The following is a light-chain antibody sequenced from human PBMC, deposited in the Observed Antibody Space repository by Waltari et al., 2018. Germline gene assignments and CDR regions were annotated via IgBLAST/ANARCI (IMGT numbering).Light chain of an antibody. Sequence: IFLTQSPDSLSLSQGERATLSCRASQSVRRGFLAWYQQKPGLPPRRLIYGASTRATGIPDRFSASGSGTDFTLTISRLEPEDFAVYYCQQYNSPKTFGQGTKLEIK. CDR3: QQYNSPKT. CDR1: QSVRRGF. CDR2: GAS. V-gene: IGKV3-20*01. J-gene: IGKJ2*01.